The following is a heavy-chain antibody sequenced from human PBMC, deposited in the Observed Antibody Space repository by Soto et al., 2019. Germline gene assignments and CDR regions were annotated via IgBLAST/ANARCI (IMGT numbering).Heavy chain of an antibody. Sequence: GESLKISCKGSGYSFTSYWIGWVRQMPGKGLEWMGIIYPGDSDTRYSPSFQGQVTISADQSISTAYLQWSSLKASDTAMYYCARILAAAGYYFDYWGQGTLVTVSS. J-gene: IGHJ4*02. CDR3: ARILAAAGYYFDY. CDR1: GYSFTSYW. V-gene: IGHV5-51*01. CDR2: IYPGDSDT. D-gene: IGHD6-13*01.